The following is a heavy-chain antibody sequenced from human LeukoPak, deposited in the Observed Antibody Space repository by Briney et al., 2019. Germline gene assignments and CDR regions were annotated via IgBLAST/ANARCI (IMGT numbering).Heavy chain of an antibody. CDR2: IYYSGYT. D-gene: IGHD4-23*01. Sequence: PSETLSLTCAVYGGSFSGYYWSWIRQPPGKGLKWIGNIYYSGYTTYSPSLRSRVTISVDTSKNQFSLKLSSVTAADTAVYYCARLGPGGNSVIPGYYFDYWGQGTLVTVSS. J-gene: IGHJ4*02. CDR3: ARLGPGGNSVIPGYYFDY. V-gene: IGHV4-59*01. CDR1: GGSFSGYY.